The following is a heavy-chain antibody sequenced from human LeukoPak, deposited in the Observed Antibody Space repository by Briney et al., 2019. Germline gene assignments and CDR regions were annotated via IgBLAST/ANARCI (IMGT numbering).Heavy chain of an antibody. V-gene: IGHV4-34*01. J-gene: IGHJ5*02. Sequence: SETLSLTCAVYGGSFSGYYWSWIRQPPGKGLEWIGEINHSGSTNYNPSLKSRVTISADTSKNQFSLKLSSVTAADTAVYYCARGGGTDGRRNWFDPWGQGTLVTVSS. D-gene: IGHD1-1*01. CDR2: INHSGST. CDR3: ARGGGTDGRRNWFDP. CDR1: GGSFSGYY.